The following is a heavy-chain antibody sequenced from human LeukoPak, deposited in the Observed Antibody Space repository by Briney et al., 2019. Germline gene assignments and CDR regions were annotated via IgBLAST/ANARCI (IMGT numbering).Heavy chain of an antibody. CDR3: AREEFLHEIDSSGYFVY. D-gene: IGHD3-22*01. V-gene: IGHV4-4*07. Sequence: KPSETLSLTCTVCGGSITGYYWNWIRQPAGQGLEWLGRVYSSGVGNYNPSLTSRVTMSVDTSKNQFSLKLTSLTAADTAVYYCAREEFLHEIDSSGYFVYWGQGTLVTVSS. CDR1: GGSITGYY. CDR2: VYSSGVG. J-gene: IGHJ4*02.